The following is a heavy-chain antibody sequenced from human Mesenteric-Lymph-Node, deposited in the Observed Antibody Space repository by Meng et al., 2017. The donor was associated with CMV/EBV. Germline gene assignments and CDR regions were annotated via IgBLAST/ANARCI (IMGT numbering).Heavy chain of an antibody. Sequence: CAVYGGYFSGYYWSWIRQPPGKGLEWIGEINHSGSTNYNPSLKSRVTISVDTSKNQFSLKLSSVTAADTAVYYCARTTVTKGRSSDYWGQGTLVTVSS. CDR1: GGYFSGYY. CDR3: ARTTVTKGRSSDY. CDR2: INHSGST. V-gene: IGHV4-34*01. J-gene: IGHJ4*02. D-gene: IGHD4-17*01.